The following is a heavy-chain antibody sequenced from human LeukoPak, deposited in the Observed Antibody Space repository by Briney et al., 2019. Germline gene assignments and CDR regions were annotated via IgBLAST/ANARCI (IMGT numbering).Heavy chain of an antibody. Sequence: SETLSLTCTVSGGSISSVGYYWSWIRQHPGKGLEWIGYIYYSGSTYYNPSLKSRVTISVDTSKNQFSLKLSSVTAADTAVYYCARRTRVRVDYWGQGTLVTVSS. V-gene: IGHV4-31*03. D-gene: IGHD3-22*01. J-gene: IGHJ4*02. CDR2: IYYSGST. CDR3: ARRTRVRVDY. CDR1: GGSISSVGYY.